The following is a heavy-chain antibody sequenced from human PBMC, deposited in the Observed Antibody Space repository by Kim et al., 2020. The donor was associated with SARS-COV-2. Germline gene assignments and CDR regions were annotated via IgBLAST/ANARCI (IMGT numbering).Heavy chain of an antibody. V-gene: IGHV4-34*01. J-gene: IGHJ3*02. CDR3: ARGGNGRYAGFIDGLDI. Sequence: SETLSLTCAVYGGSFSGYYWTWVRQPPGKGLEWIGEINHSGGTKYNPSLKSRVAISVDTSKNQFSLKLSDVTAADTAVYFCARGGNGRYAGFIDGLDIWGQGTMVTVSS. D-gene: IGHD6-19*01. CDR2: INHSGGT. CDR1: GGSFSGYY.